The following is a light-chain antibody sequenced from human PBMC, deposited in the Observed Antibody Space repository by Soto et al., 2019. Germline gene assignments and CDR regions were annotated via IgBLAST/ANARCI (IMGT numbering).Light chain of an antibody. CDR3: QQYNKGYT. CDR1: QSVSSN. Sequence: EIVMTQSPATLSVSPGERATLSCGASQSVSSNLAWYQQKPGQAPRLLIYGASTRATGIPARFSGSGSGTEFTLTISSLQSEDFAVYYCQQYNKGYTFGQGTKLEIK. J-gene: IGKJ2*01. CDR2: GAS. V-gene: IGKV3-15*01.